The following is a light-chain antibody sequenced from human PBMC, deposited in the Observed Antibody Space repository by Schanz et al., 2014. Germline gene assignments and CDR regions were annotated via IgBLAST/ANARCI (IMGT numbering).Light chain of an antibody. CDR2: AAS. V-gene: IGKV3-20*01. CDR1: QSLTSSY. J-gene: IGKJ1*01. Sequence: EIVLTQSPGTLSLSPGERATLSCRASQSLTSSYLAWYQQKPGQAPRLLIYAASSRATGIPDRFSGSGSGTEFTLTFSSLQSEDFAVYYCQQYDNWWTFGQGTKVEIK. CDR3: QQYDNWWT.